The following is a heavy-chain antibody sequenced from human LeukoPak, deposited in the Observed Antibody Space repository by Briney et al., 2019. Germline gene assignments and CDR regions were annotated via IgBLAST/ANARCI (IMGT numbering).Heavy chain of an antibody. Sequence: PGGSLRLSCATSGFTFTTYWMNWVRQAPGKGLEWVANIKQDGSEKYYVDSVKGRFTISRDNARNSLYLQMNSLRADDTAVYYCARGGGYAWDYWGQGTLVTASS. CDR3: ARGGGYAWDY. CDR1: GFTFTTYW. J-gene: IGHJ4*02. D-gene: IGHD5-12*01. CDR2: IKQDGSEK. V-gene: IGHV3-7*01.